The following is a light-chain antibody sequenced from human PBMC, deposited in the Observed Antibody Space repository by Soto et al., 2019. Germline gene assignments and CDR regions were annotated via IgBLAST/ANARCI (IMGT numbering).Light chain of an antibody. Sequence: QSVLTQQPSASGTPGQRVTISCSGSSSNIGSNYVYWYQQLPGTAPKLLIYSNNQRPSGVPDRFSGSKSGTSASLAISGLRSEDEADYYCAAWDDSLSGFSVFGTGTKVTVL. CDR3: AAWDDSLSGFSV. CDR1: SSNIGSNY. CDR2: SNN. J-gene: IGLJ1*01. V-gene: IGLV1-47*02.